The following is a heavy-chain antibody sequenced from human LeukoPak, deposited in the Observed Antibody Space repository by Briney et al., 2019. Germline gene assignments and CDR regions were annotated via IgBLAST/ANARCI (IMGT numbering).Heavy chain of an antibody. V-gene: IGHV3-74*01. CDR3: ARDQGAITMIVVAEGYYFDY. D-gene: IGHD3-22*01. Sequence: GGSLRLSCAASGFTFTNYWMHWVRQAPGMGLVWVSRLPPDELDIIYADSVKGRFTISRDNAKNSLYLQMNSLRAEDTAVYHCARDQGAITMIVVAEGYYFDYWGQGTLVTVSS. CDR2: LPPDELDI. J-gene: IGHJ4*02. CDR1: GFTFTNYW.